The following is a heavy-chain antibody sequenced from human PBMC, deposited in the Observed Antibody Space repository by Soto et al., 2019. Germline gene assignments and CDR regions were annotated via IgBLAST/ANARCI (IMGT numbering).Heavy chain of an antibody. V-gene: IGHV5-51*01. J-gene: IGHJ3*02. Sequence: GESLKISCKGSGYSFTSYWIGWVRQMPGKGLEWMGIIYPGDSDTRYSPSFQGQVTISADKSISTAYLQWSSLKASDTAMYYCASLYCSGGSCYLNDAFDIWGQGTMVTVSS. D-gene: IGHD2-15*01. CDR2: IYPGDSDT. CDR1: GYSFTSYW. CDR3: ASLYCSGGSCYLNDAFDI.